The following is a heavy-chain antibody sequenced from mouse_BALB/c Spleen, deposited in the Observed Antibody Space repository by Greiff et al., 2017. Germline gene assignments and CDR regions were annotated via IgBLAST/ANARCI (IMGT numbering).Heavy chain of an antibody. CDR3: ARDNGSSFSWFAY. CDR1: GFTFTDYY. D-gene: IGHD1-1*01. J-gene: IGHJ3*01. V-gene: IGHV7-3*02. CDR2: IRNKANGYTT. Sequence: EVQVVESGGGLVQPGGSLRLSCATSGFTFTDYYMSWVRQPPGKALEWLGFIRNKANGYTTEYSASVKGRFTISRDNSQSILYLQMNTLRAEDSATYYCARDNGSSFSWFAYWGQGTLVTVSA.